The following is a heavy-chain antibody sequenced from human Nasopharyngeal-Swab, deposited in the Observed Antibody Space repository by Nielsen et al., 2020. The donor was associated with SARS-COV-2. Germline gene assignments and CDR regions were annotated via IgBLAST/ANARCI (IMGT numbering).Heavy chain of an antibody. CDR2: IRGSGGGT. CDR1: GFSFSSYV. J-gene: IGHJ4*02. CDR3: AKTNDRHSSSYYFDY. Sequence: GESLKISCAVSGFSFSSYVMSWVRQVPGKGLEWVSAIRGSGGGTYSADSVKGRFTISRDSSKNTLYLQMNSLRAEDTAVYHCAKTNDRHSSSYYFDYWGQGALVTVSS. D-gene: IGHD6-6*01. V-gene: IGHV3-23*01.